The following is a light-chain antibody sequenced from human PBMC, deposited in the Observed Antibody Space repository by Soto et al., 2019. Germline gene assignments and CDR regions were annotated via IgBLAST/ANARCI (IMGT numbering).Light chain of an antibody. Sequence: QSVLTQPASVSGSPGQSITISCTGTSSDVGGYNYVSWYQQHPGKAPKLMIYDVSNRPSGVSNRFSGSESGNTASLTISGLQAEDEADYYCSSYTSSLWVFGGGTQLTVL. CDR3: SSYTSSLWV. J-gene: IGLJ2*01. V-gene: IGLV2-14*01. CDR1: SSDVGGYNY. CDR2: DVS.